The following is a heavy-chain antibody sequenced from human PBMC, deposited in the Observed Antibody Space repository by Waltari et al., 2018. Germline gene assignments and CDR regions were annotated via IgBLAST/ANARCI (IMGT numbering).Heavy chain of an antibody. CDR3: AKPRGQYYDSVYHSYVPADAFEI. Sequence: QGQLAESGGGMVQPGRSLRVSCAASRFTFSRFGMHWVRQSPGRGLEWVASISDDGSNKNYTESVKGRFTISRDNSKNTMYLQMNGLRAEDTAVYYCAKPRGQYYDSVYHSYVPADAFEIWGQGTLVTVSS. J-gene: IGHJ3*02. V-gene: IGHV3-30*18. D-gene: IGHD3-16*01. CDR1: RFTFSRFG. CDR2: ISDDGSNK.